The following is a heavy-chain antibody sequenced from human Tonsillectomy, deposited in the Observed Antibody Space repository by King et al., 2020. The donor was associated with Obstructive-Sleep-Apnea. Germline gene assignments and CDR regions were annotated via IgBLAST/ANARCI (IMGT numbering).Heavy chain of an antibody. CDR1: GYTFPSDI. J-gene: IGHJ3*02. CDR2: ISGYNGNT. V-gene: IGHV1-18*04. D-gene: IGHD3-3*01. Sequence: VQLVESGAEVKKPGASVKVSCKASGYTFPSDIITWVRKAPGQWLEWMIWISGYNGNTNYAQKLQGIVTMSTDTSTTTAYMALRSLRSDDTAVYYCAREERLGAFDIWGQGTMVTVSS. CDR3: AREERLGAFDI.